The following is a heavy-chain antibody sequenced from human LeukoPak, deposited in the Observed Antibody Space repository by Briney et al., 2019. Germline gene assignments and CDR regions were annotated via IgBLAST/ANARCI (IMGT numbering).Heavy chain of an antibody. J-gene: IGHJ4*02. D-gene: IGHD4-17*01. V-gene: IGHV5-51*01. CDR3: VRPRMTTDRDGETILFYFDY. CDR1: GYSFTTYW. CDR2: IYPGDSDT. Sequence: GESLKISCKSSGYSFTTYWIGWVRQVPGKGLEWMGIIYPGDSDTRYNPSFQGQVTISADKSINTAYLQWSSLKASDTAMYYRVRPRMTTDRDGETILFYFDYWGQGTLVTVSS.